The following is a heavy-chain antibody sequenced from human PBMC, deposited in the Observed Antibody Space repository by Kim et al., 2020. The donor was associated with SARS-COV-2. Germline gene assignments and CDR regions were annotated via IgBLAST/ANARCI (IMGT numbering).Heavy chain of an antibody. V-gene: IGHV4-59*01. Sequence: SETLSLTCTVSGGSISSYYWSWIRQPPGKGLEWIGYIYYSGSTNYNPSLKSRVTISVDTSKNQFSLKLSSVTAADTAVYYCARMLTLGDFFLYGGYYYGMDVWGQGTTVTVSS. CDR1: GGSISSYY. CDR2: IYYSGST. D-gene: IGHD3-10*01. CDR3: ARMLTLGDFFLYGGYYYGMDV. J-gene: IGHJ6*02.